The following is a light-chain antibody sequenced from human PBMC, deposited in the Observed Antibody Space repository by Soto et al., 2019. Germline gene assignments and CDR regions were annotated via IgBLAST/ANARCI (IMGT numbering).Light chain of an antibody. J-gene: IGKJ1*01. CDR2: KAS. Sequence: DIQMTQSPSTLSASVGDRVTITCRASQSINSWLAWYQQKPGRAPKLLIYKASSLESGVPSRFSGTGSGTEFTLTLSSLQSDDFATYYCQQYNTYSGTLGQGTKVEIK. V-gene: IGKV1-5*03. CDR3: QQYNTYSGT. CDR1: QSINSW.